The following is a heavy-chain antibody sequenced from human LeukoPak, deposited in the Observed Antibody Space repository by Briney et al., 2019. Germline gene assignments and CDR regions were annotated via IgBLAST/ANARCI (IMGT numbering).Heavy chain of an antibody. V-gene: IGHV1-18*01. J-gene: IGHJ6*03. CDR2: ISAYNGNT. CDR3: ARIRGYDNYYYMDV. CDR1: GYTFTSYG. Sequence: ASVKVSCKASGYTFTSYGISWVRQAPGQGLEWMGWISAYNGNTNYAQKLQGRVTMTTDTSTSTAYMELRSLRSDDTAVYYCARIRGYDNYYYMDVWGKGTTVTVSS.